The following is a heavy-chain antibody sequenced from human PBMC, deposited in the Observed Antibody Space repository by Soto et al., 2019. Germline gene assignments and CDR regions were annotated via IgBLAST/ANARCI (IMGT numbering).Heavy chain of an antibody. CDR3: GKGLSIAAIDY. J-gene: IGHJ4*02. Sequence: EVQLVESGGGLVQPGRSLRLSCTASGFTFDDYALHWVRQAPGKGLEWVSGITWNSDRVDYADSVKGRFTISRDNARNSLYLQMISLRAEDTAFYFCGKGLSIAAIDYWGQGTLVTVSS. D-gene: IGHD6-13*01. V-gene: IGHV3-9*01. CDR2: ITWNSDRV. CDR1: GFTFDDYA.